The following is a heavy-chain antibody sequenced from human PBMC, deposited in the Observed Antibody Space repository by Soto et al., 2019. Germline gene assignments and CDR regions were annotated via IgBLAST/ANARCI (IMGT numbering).Heavy chain of an antibody. CDR2: IGGNGGST. J-gene: IGHJ4*02. Sequence: PAGSLRLSCAASRYRFSSYIMAGVRKTPGKGLEWVSSIGGNGGSTYYPDSAKGRFTISRDNSKNTLYLQMNSLRAEDTAVYYCANLPPVVVTALPPLDSWGQGTLVTVSS. D-gene: IGHD2-21*02. CDR1: RYRFSSYI. CDR3: ANLPPVVVTALPPLDS. V-gene: IGHV3-23*01.